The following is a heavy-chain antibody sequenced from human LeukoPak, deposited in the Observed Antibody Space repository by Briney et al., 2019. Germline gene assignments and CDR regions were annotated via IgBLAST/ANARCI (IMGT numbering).Heavy chain of an antibody. CDR2: IRYDNSVK. J-gene: IGHJ3*02. CDR1: GFTFSGSG. D-gene: IGHD5-18*01. Sequence: GGSLRLSCAASGFTFSGSGMNRVRQAPGKGPEWVAFIRYDNSVKSYANSVKGRFTGSRDNSKNPLFLQMNNLRAEDTAVYYCARDLPGAAKAFNIWGLGTMVIVSS. V-gene: IGHV3-30*02. CDR3: ARDLPGAAKAFNI.